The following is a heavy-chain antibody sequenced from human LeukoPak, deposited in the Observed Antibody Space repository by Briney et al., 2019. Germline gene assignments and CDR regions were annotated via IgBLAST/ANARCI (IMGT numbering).Heavy chain of an antibody. D-gene: IGHD2-2*01. CDR1: GYTFTGYY. CDR3: ARAHVPAASDAFDI. Sequence: AASVKVSCKASGYTFTGYYMHWVRQAPGQGLEWMGWINPNSGGTNYAQKFQGRVTMTRDTSISTAYMELSRLRSDDTAVYYCARAHVPAASDAFDIWGQGTMVTVSS. CDR2: INPNSGGT. J-gene: IGHJ3*02. V-gene: IGHV1-2*02.